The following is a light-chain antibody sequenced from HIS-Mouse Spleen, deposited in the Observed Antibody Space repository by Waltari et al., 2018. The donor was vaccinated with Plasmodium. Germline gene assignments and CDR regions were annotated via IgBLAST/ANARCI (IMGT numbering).Light chain of an antibody. CDR2: WAS. Sequence: IVMPQSPDSLAVSLGERAPTISKSSQSVLYSSNNKNYLAWYQQKPGQPPKLLIYWASTRESGVPDRFSGSGSGTDFTLTISSLQAEDVAVYYCQQYYSTPYTFGQGTKLEIK. J-gene: IGKJ2*01. CDR3: QQYYSTPYT. V-gene: IGKV4-1*01. CDR1: QSVLYSSNNKNY.